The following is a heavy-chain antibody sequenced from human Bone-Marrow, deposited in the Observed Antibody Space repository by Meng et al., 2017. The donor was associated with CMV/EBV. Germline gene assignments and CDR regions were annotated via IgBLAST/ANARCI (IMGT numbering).Heavy chain of an antibody. CDR2: IYYSGST. J-gene: IGHJ6*01. CDR1: GGSVSSGSYY. Sequence: SETLSLTCTVSGGSVSSGSYYWSWIRQPPGKGLEWIGYIYYSGSTNYNPSLKSRVTISVDTSKNQFSLKLSSVTAADTAVYYCARDRGAVWGQGPTVTGSS. V-gene: IGHV4-61*01. D-gene: IGHD1-26*01. CDR3: ARDRGAV.